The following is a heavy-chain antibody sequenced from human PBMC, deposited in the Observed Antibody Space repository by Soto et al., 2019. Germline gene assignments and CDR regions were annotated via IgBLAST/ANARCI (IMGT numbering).Heavy chain of an antibody. Sequence: EVQLLESGGGLVQPGGSLRLSCAASGFTFSTCSMSWVRQAPWKGLEWGSGVSAGGSSTYFADSVKGLFTISSVNAKNTLNMHMNSLSAEDAAVYYCENGGDSTNYVEVAEEFDYWGQGNLVTVSS. CDR1: GFTFSTCS. CDR2: VSAGGSST. V-gene: IGHV3-23*01. D-gene: IGHD6-19*01. CDR3: ENGGDSTNYVEVAEEFDY. J-gene: IGHJ4*02.